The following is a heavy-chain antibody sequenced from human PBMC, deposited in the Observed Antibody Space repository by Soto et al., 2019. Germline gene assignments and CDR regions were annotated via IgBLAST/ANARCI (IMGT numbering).Heavy chain of an antibody. D-gene: IGHD6-19*01. CDR3: AVALAVPGSNWGD. CDR1: GDSMNPYY. V-gene: IGHV4-59*01. J-gene: IGHJ4*02. Sequence: QVQLQESGPGLVKPSETLSLTCTVSGDSMNPYYWSWIRQPPGKGLEWIGYIYFSGSTNFNPSLKSRVTLSLNTSKGQFFRKLTSVTAAGTAVYYCAVALAVPGSNWGDWGRGTLVTVYS. CDR2: IYFSGST.